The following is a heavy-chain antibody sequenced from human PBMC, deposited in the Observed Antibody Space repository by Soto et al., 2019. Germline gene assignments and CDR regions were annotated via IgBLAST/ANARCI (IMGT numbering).Heavy chain of an antibody. Sequence: ASVKVSCKASGYTFTSYAMHWVRQAPGQRLEWMGWINAGNGNTKYSQKFQGRVTITRDTSASTAYMELSSLRSEDTAVYYCARLLDITIFDGMDVWGQGTTVTVSS. J-gene: IGHJ6*02. CDR2: INAGNGNT. D-gene: IGHD3-3*01. V-gene: IGHV1-3*01. CDR1: GYTFTSYA. CDR3: ARLLDITIFDGMDV.